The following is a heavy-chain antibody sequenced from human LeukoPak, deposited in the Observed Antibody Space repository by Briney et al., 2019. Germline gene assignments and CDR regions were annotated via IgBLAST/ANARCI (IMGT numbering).Heavy chain of an antibody. Sequence: PSETLSLTCAVSGYSISTNNWWGWIRQPPGKGLDWIGFIYYTGSTYYNPSLKSRLTMSVDTSKNRFSLKLSSVTAVDTAVYYCAKSKFQDDIAGAHSFDIWGQGTMVTVSS. CDR1: GYSISTNNW. J-gene: IGHJ3*02. D-gene: IGHD1-26*01. V-gene: IGHV4-28*01. CDR3: AKSKFQDDIAGAHSFDI. CDR2: IYYTGST.